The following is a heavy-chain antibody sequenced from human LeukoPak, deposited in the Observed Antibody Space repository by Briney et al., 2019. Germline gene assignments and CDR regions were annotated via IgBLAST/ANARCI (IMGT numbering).Heavy chain of an antibody. J-gene: IGHJ1*01. Sequence: SGPTLVKPTQTLTLTCTLSGFSPNTSGVGVGWIRRPPGKALEWLALIYWDDDKRYSPSLKSRFTITKDTSKNQVVLTMTNMDPVDTATYYCAHSFSSSQRLKFKHFQHWGQGTLVTVSS. V-gene: IGHV2-5*02. CDR2: IYWDDDK. CDR3: AHSFSSSQRLKFKHFQH. CDR1: GFSPNTSGVG. D-gene: IGHD6-13*01.